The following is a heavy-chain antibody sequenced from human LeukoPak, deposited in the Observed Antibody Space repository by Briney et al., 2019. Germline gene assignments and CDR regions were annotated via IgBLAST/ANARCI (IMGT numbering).Heavy chain of an antibody. J-gene: IGHJ4*02. CDR3: ATSVITPKNFDY. V-gene: IGHV1-24*01. D-gene: IGHD3-22*01. Sequence: ASVKVSCKVSGYTLTELSMHWVRQAPGKGVEWMGGFDPEDGETIYAQKFQGRVTMTEDTSTDTAYMELSSLRSEDTAVYYCATSVITPKNFDYWGQGTLVTVSS. CDR1: GYTLTELS. CDR2: FDPEDGET.